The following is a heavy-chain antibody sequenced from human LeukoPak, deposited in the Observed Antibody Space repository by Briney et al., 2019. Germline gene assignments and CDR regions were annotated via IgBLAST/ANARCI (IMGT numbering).Heavy chain of an antibody. Sequence: SETLSLTCAVPGYSISSGYYWGWIRQPPGKGLEWIGSIYHSGSTYYNPSLKSRVTISVDTSKNQFSLKLSSVTAADTAVYYCARVKGYSSSSNENWFDPWGQGTLVTVSS. CDR2: IYHSGST. CDR1: GYSISSGYY. J-gene: IGHJ5*02. V-gene: IGHV4-38-2*01. CDR3: ARVKGYSSSSNENWFDP. D-gene: IGHD6-13*01.